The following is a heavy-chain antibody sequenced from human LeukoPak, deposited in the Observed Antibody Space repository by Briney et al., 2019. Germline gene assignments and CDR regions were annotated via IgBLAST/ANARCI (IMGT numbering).Heavy chain of an antibody. V-gene: IGHV3-74*01. CDR2: INSDGSST. Sequence: AGGSLRLSCAASGFTFSSYWMHWVRHGPGKGLVWVSRINSDGSSTTYADSVKGRFTISRDNAKNTLYLQMNSLRAEDTAVYYCARGSSSSNRNAMDVWGQGTTVTVSS. CDR1: GFTFSSYW. J-gene: IGHJ6*02. D-gene: IGHD6-6*01. CDR3: ARGSSSSNRNAMDV.